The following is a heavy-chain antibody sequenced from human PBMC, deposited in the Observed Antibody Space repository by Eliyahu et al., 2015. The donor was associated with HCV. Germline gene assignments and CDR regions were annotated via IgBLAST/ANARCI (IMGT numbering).Heavy chain of an antibody. CDR2: ISSSSTYK. J-gene: IGHJ6*02. CDR1: EFTFSSLF. V-gene: IGHV3-21*01. D-gene: IGHD5-12*01. CDR3: TRGAWDILATIWTMDV. Sequence: EVQLVESGGNLVRPGGSLRLSCAASEFTFSSLFIIWVRQAPGKGLEWVSSISSSSTYKYYADSMEGRFTISRDNAKNTLYLQMNYLRVEDTGIYYCTRGAWDILATIWTMDVWGQGTAVIVSS.